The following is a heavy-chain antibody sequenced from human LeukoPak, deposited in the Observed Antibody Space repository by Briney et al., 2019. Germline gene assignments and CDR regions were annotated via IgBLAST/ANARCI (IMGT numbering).Heavy chain of an antibody. J-gene: IGHJ5*02. D-gene: IGHD2-2*01. CDR3: ARKYCSSTSCSWFDP. CDR2: INAGNGNT. V-gene: IGHV1-3*01. CDR1: GYTFTNYA. Sequence: ASVNVSCKASGYTFTNYAMHWVRQAPGQPLEWMGWINAGNGNTKYLQKFQRRVTITRDTSASTAYMELSSLRSEATAVYYCARKYCSSTSCSWFDPWGQGTLVTVSS.